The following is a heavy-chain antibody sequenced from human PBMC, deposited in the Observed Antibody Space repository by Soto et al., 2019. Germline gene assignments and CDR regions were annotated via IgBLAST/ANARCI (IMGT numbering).Heavy chain of an antibody. V-gene: IGHV4-59*12. CDR2: IYYSGST. D-gene: IGHD3-22*01. CDR1: GGSISSYY. CDR3: ARAAYDSSGYYYFDY. Sequence: SETLSLTCPVSGGSISSYYGGWFRQPPGKGLEWIGYIYYSGSTTYHPSLKSRVTISVDRSKNQFSLKLSSVTAADTAVYYCARAAYDSSGYYYFDYWGQGTLVTVSS. J-gene: IGHJ4*02.